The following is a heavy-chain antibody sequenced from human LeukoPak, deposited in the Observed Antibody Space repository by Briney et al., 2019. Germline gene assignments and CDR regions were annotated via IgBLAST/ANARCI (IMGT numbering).Heavy chain of an antibody. V-gene: IGHV1-18*01. D-gene: IGHD2-2*02. CDR1: GYTFTSYG. CDR2: ICAYNGNT. J-gene: IGHJ6*02. Sequence: GASVKVSCKASGYTFTSYGISWVRQAPGQGLEWMGWICAYNGNTNYAQKLQGRVTMTTDTSTSTAYMELRSLRSDDTAVYYCARDRVGGCSSTSCYTHYYGMDVWGQGTTVTVSS. CDR3: ARDRVGGCSSTSCYTHYYGMDV.